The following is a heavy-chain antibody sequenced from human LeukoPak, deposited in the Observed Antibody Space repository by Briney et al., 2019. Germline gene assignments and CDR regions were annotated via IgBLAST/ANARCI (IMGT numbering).Heavy chain of an antibody. D-gene: IGHD2-2*01. Sequence: RQHPGKGLEWIGYIYYRGSTYYNPSLKSRVTISVDTSKNQFSLKLSSVTAADTAVYYCARAVGPDIVVVPAALTWFDPWGQGTLVTVSS. CDR3: ARAVGPDIVVVPAALTWFDP. J-gene: IGHJ5*02. V-gene: IGHV4-31*02. CDR2: IYYRGST.